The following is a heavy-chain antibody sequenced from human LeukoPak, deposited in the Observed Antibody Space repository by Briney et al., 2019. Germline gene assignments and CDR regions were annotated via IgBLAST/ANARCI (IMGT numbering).Heavy chain of an antibody. D-gene: IGHD6-13*01. CDR1: GFTFGDYA. J-gene: IGHJ4*02. CDR2: IRSKAYGGTT. CDR3: TREESPAASTPYFDY. Sequence: GGSLRLSCTASGFTFGDYAMSWVRQAPGKGLEWVGFIRSKAYGGTTEYAASGKGRFTISRDDSKSIAYLQMNSLKAEDTAVYYCTREESPAASTPYFDYWGQGTLVTVSS. V-gene: IGHV3-49*04.